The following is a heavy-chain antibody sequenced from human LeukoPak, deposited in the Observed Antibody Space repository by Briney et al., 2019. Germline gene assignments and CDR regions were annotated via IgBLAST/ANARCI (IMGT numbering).Heavy chain of an antibody. V-gene: IGHV3-33*01. Sequence: LRLSCAASGFTFSSYGMHWVRQAPGKGLEWVAVIWYDGSNKYYVDSVKGRFTISRDNSKNTLYLQMNSLRAEDTAVYYCARDLAEGYDYGDYSPDDAFDIWGQGTMVTVSS. CDR2: IWYDGSNK. D-gene: IGHD4-17*01. J-gene: IGHJ3*02. CDR1: GFTFSSYG. CDR3: ARDLAEGYDYGDYSPDDAFDI.